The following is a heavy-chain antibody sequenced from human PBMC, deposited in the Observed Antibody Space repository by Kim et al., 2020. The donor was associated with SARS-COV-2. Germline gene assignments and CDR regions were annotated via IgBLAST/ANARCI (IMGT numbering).Heavy chain of an antibody. CDR3: AKDLWQFAENED. CDR1: GFTFSNND. D-gene: IGHD2-15*01. J-gene: IGHJ1*01. Sequence: GGSLRLSCAASGFTFSNNDMNWVRQAPGKGLEWVAGIDGGERTYYADSVKGRFTISRDNSQNTLYLQMNSLRAGDTAKYYCAKDLWQFAENEDWGKGT. CDR2: IDGGERT. V-gene: IGHV3-53*01.